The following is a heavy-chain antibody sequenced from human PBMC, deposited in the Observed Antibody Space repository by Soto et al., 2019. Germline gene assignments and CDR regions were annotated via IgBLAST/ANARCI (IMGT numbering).Heavy chain of an antibody. CDR3: LGYDPGDY. CDR1: GFTFINYA. D-gene: IGHD5-18*01. V-gene: IGHV3-23*01. CDR2: IRSSGSDT. Sequence: GGSLRLSCAGSGFTFINYAMNWVRQAPGKGLEWVSAIRSSGSDTYCADSVKGRFTISRDNSKNTLYLQMNSLRAEDTAVYYCLGYDPGDYWGQGTLVTVSS. J-gene: IGHJ4*02.